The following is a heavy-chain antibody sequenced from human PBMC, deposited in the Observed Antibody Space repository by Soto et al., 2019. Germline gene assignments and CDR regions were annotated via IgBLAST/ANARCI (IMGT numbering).Heavy chain of an antibody. CDR3: ATDLTAPGGFDI. CDR1: GHTFTGYY. CDR2: INPNSGGT. V-gene: IGHV1-2*04. J-gene: IGHJ3*02. D-gene: IGHD2-21*02. Sequence: ASVKVSCKASGHTFTGYYMHWVRQAPGQGLEWMGWINPNSGGTNYAQKFQGWVTMTRDTSISTAYMELSRLRSDDTAVYYCATDLTAPGGFDIWGQGTMVTVSS.